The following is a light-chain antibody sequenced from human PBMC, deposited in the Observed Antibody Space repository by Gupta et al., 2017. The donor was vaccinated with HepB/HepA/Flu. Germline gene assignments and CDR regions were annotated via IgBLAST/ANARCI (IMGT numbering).Light chain of an antibody. J-gene: IGLJ2*01. CDR2: GKN. CDR3: NSRDSSGNSVV. V-gene: IGLV3-19*01. Sequence: SSELTQDPAVSVALGQTVRITCQGDSLRSYYASWYQQKPGQAPVLVIYGKNNRPSGIPDRFSGSSSGTTASLTITGAQAEDEADYYCNSRDSSGNSVVFGGGTKLTVL. CDR1: SLRSYY.